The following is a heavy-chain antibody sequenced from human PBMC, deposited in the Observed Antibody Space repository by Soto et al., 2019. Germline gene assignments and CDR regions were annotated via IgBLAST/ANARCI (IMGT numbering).Heavy chain of an antibody. CDR1: GYSFTIDC. V-gene: IGHV5-51*01. D-gene: IGHD3-3*01. CDR3: ARHLRYYDFWSGYSSYYYYGMDV. J-gene: IGHJ6*02. Sequence: PGESLKISCNGSGYSFTIDCIGLVLRMPGKGLDWMWIIYPGDSDTIYSPSFQGQVTISADKSISTAYLQWSSLKASDTAMYYCARHLRYYDFWSGYSSYYYYGMDVWGQGTTVTVSS. CDR2: IYPGDSDT.